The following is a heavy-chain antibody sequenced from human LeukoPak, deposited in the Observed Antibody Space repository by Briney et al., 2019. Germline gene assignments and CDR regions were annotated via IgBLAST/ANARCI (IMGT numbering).Heavy chain of an antibody. D-gene: IGHD4-17*01. J-gene: IGHJ4*02. CDR3: ARLSPETTGTGAFDS. Sequence: SETLSLTCTVSGYSISTNYYWGWVRQPPGKGLEWIGSISHSGSTYYSPSLKSRVTMSVDTSKNQFSLKLSSVTAADTAVYYCARLSPETTGTGAFDSWGQGTLVTVSS. V-gene: IGHV4-38-2*02. CDR2: ISHSGST. CDR1: GYSISTNYY.